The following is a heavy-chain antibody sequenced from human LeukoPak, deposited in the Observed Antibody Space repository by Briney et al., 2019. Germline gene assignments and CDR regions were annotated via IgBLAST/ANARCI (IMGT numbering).Heavy chain of an antibody. V-gene: IGHV3-30*03. CDR1: GFTFSSYG. Sequence: GGSLRLSCAASGFTFSSYGMHWVRQAPGKGLEWVAVISYDGSNKYYADSVKGRFTISRDNSKNTLYLQMNSLRAEDTAVYYCARGTEWLRFRRVAESVYYYMDVWGKGTTVTVSS. J-gene: IGHJ6*03. CDR3: ARGTEWLRFRRVAESVYYYMDV. D-gene: IGHD5-12*01. CDR2: ISYDGSNK.